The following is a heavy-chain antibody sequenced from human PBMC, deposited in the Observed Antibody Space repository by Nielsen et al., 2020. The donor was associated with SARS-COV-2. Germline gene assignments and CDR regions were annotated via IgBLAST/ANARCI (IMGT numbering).Heavy chain of an antibody. CDR3: ARRGDPAHYDY. J-gene: IGHJ4*02. V-gene: IGHV4-39*01. D-gene: IGHD4/OR15-4a*01. CDR2: IYYSGST. Sequence: SQTLSLTCTVSGGSIRSSYYWGWIRQPPGKGLEWIGSIYYSGSTYYNPSLKSRVTISVDTSKKQFSLKLSSVTAADTAMYYCARRGDPAHYDYWGQGTLVTVSS. CDR1: GGSIRSSYY.